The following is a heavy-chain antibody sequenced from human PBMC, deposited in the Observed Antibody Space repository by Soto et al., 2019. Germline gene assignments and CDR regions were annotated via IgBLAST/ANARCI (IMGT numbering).Heavy chain of an antibody. D-gene: IGHD3-22*01. CDR3: ARVPDKYYDDSSGYYDP. CDR2: IVPNIGTT. Sequence: VASVKVSCKVSGGTFSNYAIDWVRLAPGQGLEWMGGIVPNIGTTNYTQKFQGRATIIADASTTTAYMELSSLRSEDTAVYYCARVPDKYYDDSSGYYDPWGQGTLVTVSS. CDR1: GGTFSNYA. V-gene: IGHV1-69*13. J-gene: IGHJ5*02.